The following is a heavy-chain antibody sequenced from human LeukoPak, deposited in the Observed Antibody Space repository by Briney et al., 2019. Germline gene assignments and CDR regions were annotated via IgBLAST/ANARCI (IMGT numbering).Heavy chain of an antibody. Sequence: SETLSLTCTVSGGSITTNSYYCVWIRQPPGTGLEWLGSVYYSGSTYYNPSLKSRVTISVDTSKNQFSLKLSSVTAADTAVYYCATDTTAGTTGADTAIAFDIWGQGTMVTVSS. D-gene: IGHD1-1*01. J-gene: IGHJ3*02. CDR2: VYYSGST. CDR3: ATDTTAGTTGADTAIAFDI. CDR1: GGSITTNSYY. V-gene: IGHV4-39*07.